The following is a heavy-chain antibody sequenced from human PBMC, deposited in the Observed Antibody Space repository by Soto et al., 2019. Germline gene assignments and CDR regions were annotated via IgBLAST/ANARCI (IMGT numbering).Heavy chain of an antibody. Sequence: QVQLQQWGAGLLKPSETLSLTCAVNGGSLSGYYWSWIRQSPGKGLELIGEIIHRGSSDYNPSLKRRVTISIDASKIHVTLKLTSVTAADTAGYYFAMSDNRNSLYGVDVWGQGTAVTVSS. D-gene: IGHD1-7*01. V-gene: IGHV4-34*12. CDR2: IIHRGSS. CDR3: AMSDNRNSLYGVDV. J-gene: IGHJ6*02. CDR1: GGSLSGYY.